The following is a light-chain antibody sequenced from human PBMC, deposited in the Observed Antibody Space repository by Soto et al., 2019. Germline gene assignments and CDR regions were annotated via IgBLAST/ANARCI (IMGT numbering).Light chain of an antibody. CDR3: QQFGSSIPHT. V-gene: IGKV3-15*01. Sequence: EIVMTQSPATLSVSPGERATLSCRASQSVSSNLAWYQQKPGQAPRLLIYGASTRATGIPARFSGSGSGTEFTLTISSLQSEDFGVYYCQQFGSSIPHTFGQGTKVDIK. CDR1: QSVSSN. CDR2: GAS. J-gene: IGKJ2*01.